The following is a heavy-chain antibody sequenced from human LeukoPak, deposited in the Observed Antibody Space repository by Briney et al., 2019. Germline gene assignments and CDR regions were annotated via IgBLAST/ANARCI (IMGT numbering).Heavy chain of an antibody. CDR1: GYTFTSYG. CDR3: ARIPDVVVPAAAFDP. CDR2: ISAYNGNT. J-gene: IGHJ5*02. Sequence: ASVKVSCKASGYTFTSYGISWVRQAPGQGLEWMGWISAYNGNTNYAQKLQGRVTITTDTSTSTAYMELRSLRSDDTAVYYCARIPDVVVPAAAFDPWGQGTLVTVSS. V-gene: IGHV1-18*01. D-gene: IGHD2-2*01.